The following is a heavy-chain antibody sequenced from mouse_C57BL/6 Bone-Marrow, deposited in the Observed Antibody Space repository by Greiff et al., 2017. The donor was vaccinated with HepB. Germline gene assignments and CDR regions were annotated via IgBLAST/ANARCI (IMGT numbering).Heavy chain of an antibody. Sequence: EVKLMESGPGLVKPSQSLSLTCSVTGYSITSGYYWNWIRQFPGNKLEWMGYISYDGSNNYNPSLKNRISITRDTSKNQFFLKLNSVTTEDTATYYCARDETLGRDYFDYWGQGTTLTVSS. CDR2: ISYDGSN. D-gene: IGHD4-1*01. J-gene: IGHJ2*01. CDR1: GYSITSGYY. CDR3: ARDETLGRDYFDY. V-gene: IGHV3-6*01.